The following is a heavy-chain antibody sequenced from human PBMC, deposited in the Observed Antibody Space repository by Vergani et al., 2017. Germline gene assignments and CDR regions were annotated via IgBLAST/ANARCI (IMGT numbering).Heavy chain of an antibody. CDR1: GFTSAGYA. D-gene: IGHD6-6*01. V-gene: IGHV3-9*02. CDR3: AKDLGTSSGGGWFDP. CDR2: ISWNSNSI. J-gene: IGHJ5*02. Sequence: EVQLEESGGGLVLPCRSLRLSCVASGFTSAGYAMHWVRQAPGKGLEWVSGISWNSNSIGYADSVKGRFTISRDNAKNSLYLQMNSLRAEDTALYYCAKDLGTSSGGGWFDPWCQGTLVTVSS.